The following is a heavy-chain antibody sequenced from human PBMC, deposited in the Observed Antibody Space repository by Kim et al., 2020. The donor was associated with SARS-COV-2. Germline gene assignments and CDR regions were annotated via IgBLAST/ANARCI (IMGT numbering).Heavy chain of an antibody. V-gene: IGHV4-34*01. J-gene: IGHJ4*02. CDR3: ARGYSSSWYGG. D-gene: IGHD6-13*01. CDR2: T. Sequence: TNYNPSLKSRVTISVDTSKNPFSLKLSSVTAADTAVYYCARGYSSSWYGGWGQGTLVTVSS.